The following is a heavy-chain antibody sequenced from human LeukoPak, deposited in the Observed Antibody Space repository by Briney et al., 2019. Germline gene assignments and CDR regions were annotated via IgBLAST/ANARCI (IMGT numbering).Heavy chain of an antibody. Sequence: ASVKVSCKASGYTFTSYGISWVRQAPGQGLEWMGWISAYNGNTNYAQKLQGRVTMTTDTSTSTAYMELRSLRSDDTGVYYCARLGYCSSTSCRRFDPWGQGTLVTVSS. J-gene: IGHJ5*02. CDR2: ISAYNGNT. V-gene: IGHV1-18*04. CDR3: ARLGYCSSTSCRRFDP. D-gene: IGHD2-2*01. CDR1: GYTFTSYG.